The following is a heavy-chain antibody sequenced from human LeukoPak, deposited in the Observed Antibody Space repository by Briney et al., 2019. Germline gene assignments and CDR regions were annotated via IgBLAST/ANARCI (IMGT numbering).Heavy chain of an antibody. Sequence: PSETLSLTCAVYGRSFSGYYWIWIRQPPGKGLEGIGEINHSGSTNYNPSLKSRVTISVDTSKNQFSLKLRSVTAADTAVYYCARAARLTPNSYYYYMDVWGKGTTVTVSS. J-gene: IGHJ6*03. V-gene: IGHV4-34*01. CDR3: ARAARLTPNSYYYYMDV. D-gene: IGHD6-6*01. CDR2: INHSGST. CDR1: GRSFSGYY.